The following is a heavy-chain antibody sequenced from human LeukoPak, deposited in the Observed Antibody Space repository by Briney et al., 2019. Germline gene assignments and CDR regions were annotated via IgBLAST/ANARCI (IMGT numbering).Heavy chain of an antibody. J-gene: IGHJ4*02. V-gene: IGHV3-23*01. D-gene: IGHD6-13*01. CDR3: AKDLYSSSWSYFDY. CDR1: GFTFSSYA. Sequence: GGSLRLSCAASGFTFSSYAMSWDRQAPGKGLEWVSAISGSGGSTYYADSVKGRFTISRDNSKNTLYLQMNSLRAEDTAVYYCAKDLYSSSWSYFDYWGQGTLVTVSS. CDR2: ISGSGGST.